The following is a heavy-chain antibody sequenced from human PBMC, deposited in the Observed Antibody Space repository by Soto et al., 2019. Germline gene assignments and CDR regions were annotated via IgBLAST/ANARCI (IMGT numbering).Heavy chain of an antibody. Sequence: EVQLVESGGGLVKPGGSLRLSCAASGFTFSSYSMNWVRQAPGKGLEWVSSISSSSYIYYADSVKGRFTISRDNAKNSLYLQMNSLRAEDTAVYYCARDENWNYLDYWGQGTLVTVSS. D-gene: IGHD1-1*01. CDR2: ISSSSYI. CDR3: ARDENWNYLDY. V-gene: IGHV3-21*01. J-gene: IGHJ4*02. CDR1: GFTFSSYS.